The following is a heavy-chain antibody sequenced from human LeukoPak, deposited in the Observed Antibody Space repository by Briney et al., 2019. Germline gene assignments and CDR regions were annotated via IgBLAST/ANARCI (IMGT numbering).Heavy chain of an antibody. CDR1: GFTFSVFW. J-gene: IGHJ4*02. CDR2: IKQDGSEK. Sequence: GGSLRLSCAASGFTFSVFWMSWVRQAPGKGLEWVANIKQDGSEKYYVDSVEGRFTISRDNDNNSMYLQINSLRAEDTAVYYCARYHGGYFAYWGQGTLVTVSS. CDR3: ARYHGGYFAY. V-gene: IGHV3-7*01. D-gene: IGHD2-15*01.